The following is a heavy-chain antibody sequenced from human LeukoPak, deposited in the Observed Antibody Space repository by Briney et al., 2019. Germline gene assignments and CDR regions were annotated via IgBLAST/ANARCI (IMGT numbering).Heavy chain of an antibody. CDR3: ARHGLWFGESHAFDI. Sequence: SETLSLTCTVSGGSISGHYWSWIRQPPGKVLEWIGYIHYSGNTHHNPSLTSRIRMSVDTSKNQFSLKLTSVTAADTAVYYCARHGLWFGESHAFDIWGQGTMVTVSS. J-gene: IGHJ3*02. V-gene: IGHV4-59*08. CDR1: GGSISGHY. D-gene: IGHD3-10*01. CDR2: IHYSGNT.